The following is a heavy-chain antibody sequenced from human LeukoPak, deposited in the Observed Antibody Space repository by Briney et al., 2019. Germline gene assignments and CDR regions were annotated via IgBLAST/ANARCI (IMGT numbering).Heavy chain of an antibody. Sequence: GASVKVSCKASGYTFTGYDINWVRQATGQGLEWMGWMNPNSGNTGYAQKFQGRVTITADKSTSTAYMELSSLRSEDTAVYYCANHRRDGYNRARRWSAFDIWGQGTMVTVSS. CDR2: MNPNSGNT. D-gene: IGHD5-24*01. CDR1: GYTFTGYD. CDR3: ANHRRDGYNRARRWSAFDI. V-gene: IGHV1-8*01. J-gene: IGHJ3*02.